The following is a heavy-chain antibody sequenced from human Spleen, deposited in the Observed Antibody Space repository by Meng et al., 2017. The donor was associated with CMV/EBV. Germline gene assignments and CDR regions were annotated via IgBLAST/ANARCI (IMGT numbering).Heavy chain of an antibody. CDR1: GYVFTSYC. CDR3: ARATEMGPVYTSNFQY. Sequence: SGYVFTSYCLHWVRQAPGQGLEWMGYINPSDGGPSYAQQFHDRVTMTRDTSTRTIFMELTSLTSEDTAVYYCARATEMGPVYTSNFQYWGQGTLVTVSS. J-gene: IGHJ1*01. CDR2: INPSDGGP. D-gene: IGHD5-18*01. V-gene: IGHV1-46*01.